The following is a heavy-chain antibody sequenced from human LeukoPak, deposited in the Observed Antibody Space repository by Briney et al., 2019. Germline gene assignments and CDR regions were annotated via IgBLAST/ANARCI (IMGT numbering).Heavy chain of an antibody. CDR2: INGNGGST. J-gene: IGHJ6*02. CDR1: GFTFEDHG. CDR3: AREGAGYRGYDYDYFYAMDV. D-gene: IGHD5-12*01. Sequence: GGSLRLSCAASGFTFEDHGMNWVRQVPGKGLEWVSGINGNGGSTGYADSVKGRFTISRDNAKNSVYLQMSSLRAEDTALYYCAREGAGYRGYDYDYFYAMDVWGQGTTVTVSS. V-gene: IGHV3-20*04.